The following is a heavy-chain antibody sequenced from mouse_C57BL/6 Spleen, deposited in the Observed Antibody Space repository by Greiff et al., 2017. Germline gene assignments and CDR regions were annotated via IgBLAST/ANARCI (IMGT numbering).Heavy chain of an antibody. J-gene: IGHJ1*03. CDR1: GYTFTDYE. V-gene: IGHV1-15*01. CDR2: IDPETGGT. Sequence: QVQLKESGAELVRPGASVTLSCKASGYTFTDYEMHWVKQTPVHGLEWIGAIDPETGGTAYNQKFKGKAILTADKSSSTAYMELRSLTSEDSAVYYCTRRSLRDYGSSYGYFDVWGTGTTVTVSS. CDR3: TRRSLRDYGSSYGYFDV. D-gene: IGHD1-1*01.